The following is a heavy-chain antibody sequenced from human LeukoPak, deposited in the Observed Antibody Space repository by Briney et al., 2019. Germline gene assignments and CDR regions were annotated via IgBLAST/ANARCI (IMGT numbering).Heavy chain of an antibody. CDR3: ARRVATTDHFDY. J-gene: IGHJ4*02. CDR1: GYTFTSYG. V-gene: IGHV1-18*01. CDR2: ISGYNGNT. D-gene: IGHD5-12*01. Sequence: ASVKVSCKASGYTFTSYGISWVRQAPGQGLEWMGWISGYNGNTNTAQKVQGRVNMTTDTSTTTAYMELRSLRSDDTAVYYCARRVATTDHFDYWGQGTLVTVSS.